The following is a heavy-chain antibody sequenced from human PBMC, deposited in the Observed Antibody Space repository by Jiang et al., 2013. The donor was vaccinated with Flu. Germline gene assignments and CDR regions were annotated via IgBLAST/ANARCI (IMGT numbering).Heavy chain of an antibody. CDR1: GFTFSSYS. Sequence: GLVQPGGSLRLSCAASGFTFSSYSMNWVRQAPGKGLEWVSYISSSSSTIYYADSVKGRFTISRDNAKNSLYLQMNSLRAEDTAVYYCARGFGELDYWGQGTLVTVSS. CDR2: ISSSSSTI. J-gene: IGHJ4*02. D-gene: IGHD3-10*01. V-gene: IGHV3-48*01. CDR3: ARGFGELDY.